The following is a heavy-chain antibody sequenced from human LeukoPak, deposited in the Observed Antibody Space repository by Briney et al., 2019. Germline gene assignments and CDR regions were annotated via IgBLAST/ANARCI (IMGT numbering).Heavy chain of an antibody. CDR2: MYDRGSA. D-gene: IGHD3-22*01. Sequence: SETLSLTCTVSGGSINSSSYYWGWVRQPPGKGLEWIGSMYDRGSAYYNPSLKSRVTISVDTSKNQFSLKLSSVTAADTAVYYCARDRYYYDTSSIIDYWGQGTLVTVSS. CDR3: ARDRYYYDTSSIIDY. V-gene: IGHV4-39*07. J-gene: IGHJ4*02. CDR1: GGSINSSSYY.